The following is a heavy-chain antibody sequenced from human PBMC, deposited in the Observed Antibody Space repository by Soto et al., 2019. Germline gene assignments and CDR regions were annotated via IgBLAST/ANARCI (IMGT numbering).Heavy chain of an antibody. V-gene: IGHV4-59*12. D-gene: IGHD2-2*01. J-gene: IGHJ5*02. CDR1: GGSISSYY. Sequence: SETLSLTCTVSGGSISSYYWSWIRQPPGKGLEWIGYIYYSESTNYNPSLKSRVTISVDTSKNQFSMKLSSVTAADTAVYYCARVLGCSSTSCQNWFDPWGQGTLVTVSS. CDR3: ARVLGCSSTSCQNWFDP. CDR2: IYYSEST.